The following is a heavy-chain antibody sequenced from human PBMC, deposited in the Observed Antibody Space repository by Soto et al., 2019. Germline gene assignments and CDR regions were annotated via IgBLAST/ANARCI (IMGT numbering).Heavy chain of an antibody. V-gene: IGHV4-39*01. CDR3: ARGRAYQLLDFDY. J-gene: IGHJ4*02. D-gene: IGHD2-2*01. CDR2: IYYSGST. Sequence: SETLSLTCTVSGGSISSSSYYWDWIRQPPGKGLEWIGSIYYSGSTYSNPSLKSRVTISVDTSKNQFSLKLSSVTAADTAVYYCARGRAYQLLDFDYWGQGTLVTAPQ. CDR1: GGSISSSSYY.